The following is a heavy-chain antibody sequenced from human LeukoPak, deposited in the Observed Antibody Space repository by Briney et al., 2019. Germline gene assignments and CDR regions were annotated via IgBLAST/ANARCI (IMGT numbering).Heavy chain of an antibody. CDR2: ISGSGGST. D-gene: IGHD1-7*01. CDR1: GFTFSSYG. V-gene: IGHV3-20*04. CDR3: ARARRGTTGYYYYMDV. J-gene: IGHJ6*03. Sequence: GGSLRLSCAASGFTFSSYGMTWVRQAPGKGLEWVSGISGSGGSTKHADSVKGRFTISRDNAKNSLYLQMNSLRAEDTALYYCARARRGTTGYYYYMDVWGKGTTVTVSS.